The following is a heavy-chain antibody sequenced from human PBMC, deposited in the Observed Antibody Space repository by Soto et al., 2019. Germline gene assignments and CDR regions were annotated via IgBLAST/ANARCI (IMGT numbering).Heavy chain of an antibody. CDR2: ISHSGST. CDR1: GGSFSGYY. Sequence: QVQLQQWGAGLLKPSETLSLTCAVYGGSFSGYYWSWIRQPPGKGLEWIGEISHSGSTNYNPSLKSRVTISVDTSKNQFSLKLSSVTAADTAVYYCARGAGLRYFDWSVDYWGQGTLVTVSS. V-gene: IGHV4-34*01. CDR3: ARGAGLRYFDWSVDY. J-gene: IGHJ4*02. D-gene: IGHD3-9*01.